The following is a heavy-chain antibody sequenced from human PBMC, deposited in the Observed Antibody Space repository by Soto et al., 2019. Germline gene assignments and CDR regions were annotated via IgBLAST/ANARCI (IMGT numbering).Heavy chain of an antibody. D-gene: IGHD2-15*01. CDR2: INAGNGNT. Sequence: ASVKVSCKASGYTFTSYAMHWVRQAPGQRLEWMGWINAGNGNTKYSQKFQGRVTITRDTSASTAYMELSSLRSEDTAVYYCASPSRYCSGGSCRDLIFDYWGQGTLVTVSS. CDR1: GYTFTSYA. V-gene: IGHV1-3*01. J-gene: IGHJ4*02. CDR3: ASPSRYCSGGSCRDLIFDY.